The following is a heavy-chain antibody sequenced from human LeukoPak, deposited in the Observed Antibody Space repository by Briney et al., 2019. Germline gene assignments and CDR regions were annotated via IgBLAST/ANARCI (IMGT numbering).Heavy chain of an antibody. Sequence: GGSLRLSCAASGFTFNNYAMSWVRQAPGKGLEWVAAISGSGATTYYGDSVKGRFTISRDNSKNTLYLQMSSLRADDTAVYYCAKDRANWGHSGDYWGQGTRVTVSS. CDR1: GFTFNNYA. CDR2: ISGSGATT. D-gene: IGHD7-27*01. J-gene: IGHJ4*02. CDR3: AKDRANWGHSGDY. V-gene: IGHV3-23*01.